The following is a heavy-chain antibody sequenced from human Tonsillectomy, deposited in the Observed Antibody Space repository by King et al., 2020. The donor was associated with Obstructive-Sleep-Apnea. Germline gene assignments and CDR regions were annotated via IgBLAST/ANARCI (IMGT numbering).Heavy chain of an antibody. V-gene: IGHV3-7*03. J-gene: IGHJ4*02. Sequence: VQLVESGGGLVQPGGSLRLSCAASGFSFSSYWMSWVRQAPGRGLEWVGNIKQYGSDKYYVDSVKGRFTISRDNANNSLYLQMDSLRDEDTAVYYCASDHGYCSGDNCYAGGWGQGTLVTVSS. CDR2: IKQYGSDK. CDR3: ASDHGYCSGDNCYAGG. CDR1: GFSFSSYW. D-gene: IGHD2-15*01.